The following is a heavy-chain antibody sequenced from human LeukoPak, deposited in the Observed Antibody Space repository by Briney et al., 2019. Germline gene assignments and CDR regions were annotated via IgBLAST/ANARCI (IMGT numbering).Heavy chain of an antibody. CDR1: GGSISSGGYY. Sequence: SETLSLTCIVSGGSISSGGYYWSWIRQHPGKGLEWIGYIYYSGSTYYNPSLKSRVTISVDTSKNQFSLKLSSVTAADTAVYYCASGAATYYFDYWGQGTLVTVSS. CDR3: ASGAATYYFDY. D-gene: IGHD2-15*01. J-gene: IGHJ4*02. CDR2: IYYSGST. V-gene: IGHV4-31*03.